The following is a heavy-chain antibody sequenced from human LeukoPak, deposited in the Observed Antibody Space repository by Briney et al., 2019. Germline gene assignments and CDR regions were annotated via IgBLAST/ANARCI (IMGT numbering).Heavy chain of an antibody. CDR3: AREAVERGYYYMDV. V-gene: IGHV1-69*05. CDR1: GGTFSSYA. D-gene: IGHD2-15*01. J-gene: IGHJ6*03. Sequence: SVKVSRKASGGTFSSYAISWVRQAPGQGPEWMGGIIPIFGTANYAQKFQGRATITTDESTSTAYMELSSLTSEDTAVYYCAREAVERGYYYMDVWGKGTTVTVSS. CDR2: IIPIFGTA.